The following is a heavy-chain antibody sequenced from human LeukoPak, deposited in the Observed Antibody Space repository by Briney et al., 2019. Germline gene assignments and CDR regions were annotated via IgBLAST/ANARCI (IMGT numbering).Heavy chain of an antibody. J-gene: IGHJ6*02. CDR2: MNAISDNT. Sequence: ASVKVSCKASGYTFTSYDINWMRQAPGQGLEWMGWMNAISDNTGYAQKFQGRVTMTWDTSIRTAYMELSSLSSEDTGVYYCARAGSGSYERGMDVWGQGTTVIVSS. CDR3: ARAGSGSYERGMDV. V-gene: IGHV1-8*01. D-gene: IGHD1-14*01. CDR1: GYTFTSYD.